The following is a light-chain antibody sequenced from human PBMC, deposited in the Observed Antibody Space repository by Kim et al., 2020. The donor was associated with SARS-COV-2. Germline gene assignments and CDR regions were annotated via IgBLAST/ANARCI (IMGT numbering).Light chain of an antibody. Sequence: APGKTASITVGGNNIGSKSVHWYQQKPGQAPVLVIYYDSDRPSGIPERFSGSNSGNTATLTISRVEAGDEADYYCQVWDSSSDHRVFGGGTKLTVL. J-gene: IGLJ3*02. V-gene: IGLV3-21*04. CDR1: NIGSKS. CDR2: YDS. CDR3: QVWDSSSDHRV.